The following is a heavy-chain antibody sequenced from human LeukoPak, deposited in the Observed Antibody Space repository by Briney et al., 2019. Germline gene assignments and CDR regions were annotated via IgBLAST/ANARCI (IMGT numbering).Heavy chain of an antibody. D-gene: IGHD3-22*01. J-gene: IGHJ4*02. CDR2: ISSSGSDT. CDR1: GFTFSNYE. V-gene: IGHV3-48*03. CDR3: ARLLYYDSSGYSY. Sequence: GGSLRLSCAASGFTFSNYEMNWVRQALGKGLEWVSYISSSGSDTDYADSVKGRFTISRDNAKKSLYLQMTSLRAEDTAVYYCARLLYYDSSGYSYWGQGILVTVSS.